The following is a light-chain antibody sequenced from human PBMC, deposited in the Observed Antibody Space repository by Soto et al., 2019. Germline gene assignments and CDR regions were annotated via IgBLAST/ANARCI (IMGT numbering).Light chain of an antibody. CDR1: QSVASN. CDR2: GAS. J-gene: IGKJ4*01. V-gene: IGKV3-15*01. CDR3: HHYNNWPHT. Sequence: DIVMTQSPATLSLSPGERATLSCRASQSVASNLAWYQQRPGQAPRLLIYGASTRATGVPARFSGSGSGTEFTITISSLHSEDFAVYYCHHYNNWPHTFGGGTKVEIK.